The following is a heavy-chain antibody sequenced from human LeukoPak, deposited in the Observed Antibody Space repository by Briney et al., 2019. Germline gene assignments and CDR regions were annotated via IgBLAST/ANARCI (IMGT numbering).Heavy chain of an antibody. V-gene: IGHV3-23*01. CDR1: GFTFSIYA. J-gene: IGHJ5*02. CDR3: AKDRGIAAAGILDP. CDR2: ISGSGDST. D-gene: IGHD6-13*01. Sequence: GGSLTLSCAASGFTFSIYAMSWVRQAPGRGLEWVSAISGSGDSTYHAGSVKGRRTLSRDNPKNTLSLQMKCQRAEDTAVYICAKDRGIAAAGILDPWGQGTLVTVSS.